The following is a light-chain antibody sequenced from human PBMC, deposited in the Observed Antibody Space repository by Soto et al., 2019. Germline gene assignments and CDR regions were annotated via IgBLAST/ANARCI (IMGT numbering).Light chain of an antibody. Sequence: DVQMTQSPSSLSAFVGDRVTITCRASQGIAPYLAWFQQKPGKVPKLLIYATSTLQPGVPSRFSGSGSGTDFTLTINSLQPEDVGTYYCQKYNSAPLTFGGGTKV. V-gene: IGKV1-27*01. J-gene: IGKJ4*01. CDR1: QGIAPY. CDR3: QKYNSAPLT. CDR2: ATS.